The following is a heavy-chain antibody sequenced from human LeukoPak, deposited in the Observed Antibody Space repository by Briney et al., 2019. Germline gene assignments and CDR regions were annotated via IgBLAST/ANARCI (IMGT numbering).Heavy chain of an antibody. D-gene: IGHD5-24*01. Sequence: GSLRLSCTAYGFTFGDYAMSWVRQAPGKGLEWVGFIRSKAYGGTTEYAASVKGRFTISRDDSKTIAYPQMNVLQTEATAVYYCTREDGYNRRFDYWGQGTLVTVSS. CDR2: IRSKAYGGTT. CDR1: GFTFGDYA. CDR3: TREDGYNRRFDY. V-gene: IGHV3-49*04. J-gene: IGHJ4*02.